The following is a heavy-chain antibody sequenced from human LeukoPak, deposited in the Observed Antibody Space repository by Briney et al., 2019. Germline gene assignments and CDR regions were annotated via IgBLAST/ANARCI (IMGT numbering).Heavy chain of an antibody. CDR3: ARRVTVVTLYFDY. CDR2: IYYSGST. Sequence: PSETLSLTCTVSGGSISSSSYYWGWIRQPPGKGLESIGSIYYSGSTYYNPSLKSRVTISVDTSKNQFSLKLSSVTAADTAVYYCARRVTVVTLYFDYWGQGTLVTVSS. V-gene: IGHV4-39*01. J-gene: IGHJ4*02. D-gene: IGHD4-23*01. CDR1: GGSISSSSYY.